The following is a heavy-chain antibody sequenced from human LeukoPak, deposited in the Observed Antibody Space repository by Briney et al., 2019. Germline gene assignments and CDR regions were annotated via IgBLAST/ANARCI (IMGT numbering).Heavy chain of an antibody. CDR3: TRTFYYYDSSGYELPL. D-gene: IGHD3-22*01. Sequence: ASVKVSCKASGYTFTGYYMHWVRQAPGQGLEWMGWINPNSGGTNYAQKFQGRVTMTRDTSISTAYMELSRLRSDDTAVYYCTRTFYYYDSSGYELPLWGQGTLVTVSS. J-gene: IGHJ4*02. CDR1: GYTFTGYY. CDR2: INPNSGGT. V-gene: IGHV1-2*02.